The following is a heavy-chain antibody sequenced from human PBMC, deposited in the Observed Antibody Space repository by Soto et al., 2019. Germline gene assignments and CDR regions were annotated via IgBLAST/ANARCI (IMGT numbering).Heavy chain of an antibody. CDR3: ARVVPGAEAWFGP. D-gene: IGHD2-2*01. J-gene: IGHJ5*02. CDR1: GYTFSNYG. CDR2: ISLYSDGT. Sequence: QVQLVQSGGEVKRPGASVKVSCKTSGYTFSNYGITWVRQAPGQPLEWLGWISLYSDGTNYAQKFQGRVSMNTDTSTTTAYMELRSLRSDDTAVYYCARVVPGAEAWFGPCGQGTLVTVSS. V-gene: IGHV1-18*01.